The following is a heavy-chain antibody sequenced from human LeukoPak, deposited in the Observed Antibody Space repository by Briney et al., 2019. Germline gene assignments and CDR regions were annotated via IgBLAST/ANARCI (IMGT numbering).Heavy chain of an antibody. V-gene: IGHV4-39*07. CDR1: GGSISSSSYY. J-gene: IGHJ4*02. CDR3: ARDGGAY. D-gene: IGHD3-10*01. Sequence: PSETLSLTCTVSGGSISSSSYYWGWIREPPGKGLEWIGSIYYSGSTYYNPSLKSRVTISVDTSKNQFSLKLSSVTAADTAVYYCARDGGAYWGQGTLVTVSS. CDR2: IYYSGST.